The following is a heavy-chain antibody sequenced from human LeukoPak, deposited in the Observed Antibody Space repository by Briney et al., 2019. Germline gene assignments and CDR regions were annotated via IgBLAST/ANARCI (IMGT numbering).Heavy chain of an antibody. D-gene: IGHD3-10*01. V-gene: IGHV4-34*01. Sequence: SETLSLTCTVSGGSFSIYYWTWIRQPPGKGLEWIGEINHSGSTNYNSSLKSRVTISIDTSKNQFSLKLSSVTAADTAVYYCARVTMGSGSYYNVRKYYFYYIDVWGKGTTVTVSS. CDR2: INHSGST. CDR3: ARVTMGSGSYYNVRKYYFYYIDV. J-gene: IGHJ6*03. CDR1: GGSFSIYY.